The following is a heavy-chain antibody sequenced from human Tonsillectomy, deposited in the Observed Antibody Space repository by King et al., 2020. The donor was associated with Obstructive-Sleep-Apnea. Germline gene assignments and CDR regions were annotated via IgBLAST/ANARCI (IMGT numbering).Heavy chain of an antibody. CDR3: ATRPAGNTWYPYFDY. Sequence: QLQESGPGLVKPSETLSLNCTVSGGPISDYYWSWIRQPPGKELEWIGYIFTIGSTRYNPSLKRRVTISLDTSRNQLSLKLSSVTAADTAVYYCATRPAGNTWYPYFDYWGQGTLVTVSS. V-gene: IGHV4-4*08. CDR2: IFTIGST. CDR1: GGPISDYY. D-gene: IGHD6-13*01. J-gene: IGHJ4*02.